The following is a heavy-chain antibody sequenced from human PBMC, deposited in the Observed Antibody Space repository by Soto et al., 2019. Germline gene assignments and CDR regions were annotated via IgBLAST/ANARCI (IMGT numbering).Heavy chain of an antibody. CDR1: GFTFGDYG. J-gene: IGHJ3*02. D-gene: IGHD3-3*01. CDR2: VTWNSGNI. CDR3: LKDGLTSLFGLVYDGSNI. V-gene: IGHV3-9*01. Sequence: EVQLVESGGGLVQPGRSLRLSCVASGFTFGDYGMHWVRQAPGRGPEWVSGVTWNSGNIAYAETVKGRFTISRDNAKNALYLQKNSLRAADTALYYCLKDGLTSLFGLVYDGSNIWGHGTMVIVSS.